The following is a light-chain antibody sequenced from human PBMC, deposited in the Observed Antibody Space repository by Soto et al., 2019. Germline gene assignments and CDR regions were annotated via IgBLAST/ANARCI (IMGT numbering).Light chain of an antibody. Sequence: EIGLTQSPDTLSLSPGERATLTCRASQSVRSSIAWYQQKPGQGRRLLIYDASNSATGIPPRFSGSGSGTDFTLTIRTLEPEAFAVYYCQPRSNWPPEVTFGPGTKVDIK. CDR3: QPRSNWPPEVT. V-gene: IGKV3-11*01. CDR1: QSVRSS. J-gene: IGKJ3*01. CDR2: DAS.